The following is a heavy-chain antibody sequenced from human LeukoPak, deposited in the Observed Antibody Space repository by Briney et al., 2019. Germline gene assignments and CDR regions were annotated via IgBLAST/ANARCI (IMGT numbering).Heavy chain of an antibody. Sequence: GGSLRLSCAASGFTFNTYAMSWVRQAAGKGLEWVSSIGGGGGTYYADSLKGRFTISRDNSKNTLYLQMNSLRAEDTAVYYCAKGNSGYNSGYYYHFFDYWGQGTLVTVSS. V-gene: IGHV3-23*01. CDR1: GFTFNTYA. CDR3: AKGNSGYNSGYYYHFFDY. D-gene: IGHD5-12*01. J-gene: IGHJ4*02. CDR2: IGGGGGT.